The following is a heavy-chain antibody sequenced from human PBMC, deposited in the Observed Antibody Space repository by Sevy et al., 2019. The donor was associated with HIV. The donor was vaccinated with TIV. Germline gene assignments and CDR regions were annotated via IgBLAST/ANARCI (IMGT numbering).Heavy chain of an antibody. CDR1: GFTFSSYG. CDR3: AKEGAYSSSWMNYFDY. Sequence: GGSLRLSCAASGFTFSSYGMHWVRQAPGKGLEWVAVISYDGSNKYYADSVKGRFTISRDNFKNTLYLQMNSLRAEDTAVYYCAKEGAYSSSWMNYFDYWGQGTLVTVSS. CDR2: ISYDGSNK. D-gene: IGHD6-13*01. V-gene: IGHV3-30*18. J-gene: IGHJ4*02.